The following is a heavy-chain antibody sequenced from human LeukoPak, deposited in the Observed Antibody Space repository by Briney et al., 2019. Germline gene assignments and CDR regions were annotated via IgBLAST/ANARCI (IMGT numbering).Heavy chain of an antibody. CDR2: ISYDGSNK. Sequence: PGRSLRLSCAASGFTFSSYAMHWVRQAPGKGLEWVAVISYDGSNKYYADSVKGRFTISRDNAKNSLYLQMNSLRAEDTAVYYCASTEKGYCSGGSCSLAYWGQGTLVTVSS. CDR3: ASTEKGYCSGGSCSLAY. J-gene: IGHJ4*02. D-gene: IGHD2-15*01. CDR1: GFTFSSYA. V-gene: IGHV3-30*04.